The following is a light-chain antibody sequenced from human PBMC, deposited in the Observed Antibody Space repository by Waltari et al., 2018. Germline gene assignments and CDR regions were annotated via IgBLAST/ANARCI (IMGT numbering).Light chain of an antibody. Sequence: SFEVTQPPSVSVSPGQTASVTCSGDKLGDKYVCWYQQKAGQSPVLVIYHDHKRPSGIPERCSGSHSGDTAALTISGTQAVDEADYYCQAWDSRTYVFGTGTKVTVL. CDR1: KLGDKY. V-gene: IGLV3-1*01. CDR3: QAWDSRTYV. J-gene: IGLJ1*01. CDR2: HDH.